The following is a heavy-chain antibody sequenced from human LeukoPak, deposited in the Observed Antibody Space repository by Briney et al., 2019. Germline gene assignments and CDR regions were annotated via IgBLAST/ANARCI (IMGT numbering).Heavy chain of an antibody. V-gene: IGHV3-15*01. D-gene: IGHD6-13*01. Sequence: GGSLRLSCAASGFTFSNAWMSWVRQAPGKGLEWAGRIKSKTDGGTTDYAAPVKGRFTISRDDSKNTLYLQMNSLRAEDTAVYYCARGLAAAGTLAAYWGQGTLVTVSS. CDR1: GFTFSNAW. CDR2: IKSKTDGGTT. CDR3: ARGLAAAGTLAAY. J-gene: IGHJ4*02.